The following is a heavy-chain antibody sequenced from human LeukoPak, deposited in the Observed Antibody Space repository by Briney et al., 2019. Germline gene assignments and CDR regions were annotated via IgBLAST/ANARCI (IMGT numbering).Heavy chain of an antibody. CDR1: GFTFDDYA. CDR2: ISWNSGNI. D-gene: IGHD5-12*01. CDR3: AKGGYSGYDDYYYYGMDV. Sequence: PGGSLRLSCAASGFTFDDYAMHWVRQAPGKGLEWVSGISWNSGNIGYADSVKGRFTISRDNAKNSLYLQMNSLRAEDTALYYCAKGGYSGYDDYYYYGMDVWGQGTTVTVSS. J-gene: IGHJ6*02. V-gene: IGHV3-9*01.